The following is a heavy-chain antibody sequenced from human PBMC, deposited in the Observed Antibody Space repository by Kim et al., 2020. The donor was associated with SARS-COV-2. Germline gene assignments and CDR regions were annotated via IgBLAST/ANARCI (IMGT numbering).Heavy chain of an antibody. CDR1: GGSFSGYY. D-gene: IGHD5-18*01. CDR3: ASRRGYIYGYSAGL. J-gene: IGHJ4*02. Sequence: SETLSLTCAVYGGSFSGYYWSWIRQPPGKGLEWIGEINHSGSTNYNPSLKSRVTISVDTSKNQFSLKLSSVTAADTAVYYCASRRGYIYGYSAGLWGQGTLVTVSS. CDR2: INHSGST. V-gene: IGHV4-34*01.